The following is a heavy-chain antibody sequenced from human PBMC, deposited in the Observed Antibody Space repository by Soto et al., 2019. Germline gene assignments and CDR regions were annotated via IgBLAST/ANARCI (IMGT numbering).Heavy chain of an antibody. CDR1: GFTFSSYG. J-gene: IGHJ4*02. D-gene: IGHD4-17*01. CDR2: ISYDGSNK. Sequence: GGSLRLSCAASGFTFSSYGMHWVRQAPGKGLEWVAVISYDGSNKYYADSVKGRFTISRDNSKNTLYLQMNSLRAEDTAVYYCAKDRGLTTVTELDYWGQGTLVTVSS. CDR3: AKDRGLTTVTELDY. V-gene: IGHV3-30*18.